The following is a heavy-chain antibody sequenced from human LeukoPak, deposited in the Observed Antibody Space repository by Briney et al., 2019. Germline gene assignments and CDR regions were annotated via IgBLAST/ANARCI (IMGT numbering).Heavy chain of an antibody. CDR1: GFTFSSFA. J-gene: IGHJ4*02. CDR3: AIDASPYY. CDR2: ISGSGGNT. Sequence: PGGSLRLSCAASGFTFSSFAMTWVRQAPGKGLEWVSGISGSGGNTYYADSVKGRCTISRDNSKNTLYLQMNSLRAEDTAVYYCAIDASPYYWGQGTLVTVSS. V-gene: IGHV3-23*01.